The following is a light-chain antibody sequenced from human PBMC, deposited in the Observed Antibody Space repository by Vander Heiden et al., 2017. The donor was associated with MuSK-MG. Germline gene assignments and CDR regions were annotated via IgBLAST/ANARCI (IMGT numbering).Light chain of an antibody. CDR2: DAS. CDR1: QDISNY. V-gene: IGKV1-33*01. J-gene: IGKJ2*01. Sequence: DIQMTQSPSSLSASVGDRVTITCQASQDISNYLNWYQQKPGKAPKLLIYDASNLETGVPSRFSGSGSGTDFTFTISSLHPEDITTYYCQQDDNLPYTFGQGTKLEIK. CDR3: QQDDNLPYT.